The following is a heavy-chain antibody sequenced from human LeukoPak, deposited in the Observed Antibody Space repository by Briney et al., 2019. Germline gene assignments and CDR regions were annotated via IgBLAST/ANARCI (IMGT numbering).Heavy chain of an antibody. CDR1: GGSISSGGYS. D-gene: IGHD2-15*01. CDR3: ARVESCSGGSCYSDYNWFDP. V-gene: IGHV4-30-2*01. J-gene: IGHJ5*02. CDR2: IYHSGST. Sequence: PSETLSLTCAVSGGSISSGGYSWSWIRQPPGKGLEWIGYIYHSGSTYYNPSLKSRVTISVDRSKNQFSLKLSSVTAADTAVYYCARVESCSGGSCYSDYNWFDPWGQGTLVTVSS.